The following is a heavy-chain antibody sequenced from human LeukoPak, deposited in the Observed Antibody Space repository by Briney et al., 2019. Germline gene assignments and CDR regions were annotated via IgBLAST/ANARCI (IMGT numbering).Heavy chain of an antibody. J-gene: IGHJ6*03. Sequence: SVKVSCKASGGTFSSYAISWVRQAPGQGLEWVGRIIPIFGTANYAQKFQGRVTITTDESTSTAYMELSSLRSEDTAVYYCARDLGAAAGTGGYYYYMDVWGKGTTVTVSS. CDR1: GGTFSSYA. CDR2: IIPIFGTA. CDR3: ARDLGAAAGTGGYYYYMDV. D-gene: IGHD6-13*01. V-gene: IGHV1-69*05.